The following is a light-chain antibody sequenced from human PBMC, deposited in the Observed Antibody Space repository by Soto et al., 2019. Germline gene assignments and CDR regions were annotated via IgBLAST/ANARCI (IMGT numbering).Light chain of an antibody. J-gene: IGKJ2*01. V-gene: IGKV3-15*01. CDR3: QQHTNWPPYT. Sequence: EVMMTQSPGTLSVSPGERATLSCRASQSIGNKLAWYQQKPGQAPRLLIYGASTRATGIAARFSGSGSETDVTLTISSLHPEDFAIYYCQQHTNWPPYTFGQGTKLEIK. CDR2: GAS. CDR1: QSIGNK.